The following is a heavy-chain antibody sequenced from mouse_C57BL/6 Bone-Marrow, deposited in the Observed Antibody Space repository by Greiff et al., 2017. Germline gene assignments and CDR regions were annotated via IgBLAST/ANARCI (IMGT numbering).Heavy chain of an antibody. CDR2: FYPGSGSI. Sequence: VQLQQSGAELVKPGASVKLSCKASGYTFTEYTIHWVKQRPGQGLEWIGWFYPGSGSIKYNEKFKDKATLTADKSSSTAYMELSRLTSEDSAVYFCARYEDTVVAADYFDYWGPGTTLPVSS. CDR1: GYTFTEYT. D-gene: IGHD1-1*01. V-gene: IGHV1-62-2*01. J-gene: IGHJ2*01. CDR3: ARYEDTVVAADYFDY.